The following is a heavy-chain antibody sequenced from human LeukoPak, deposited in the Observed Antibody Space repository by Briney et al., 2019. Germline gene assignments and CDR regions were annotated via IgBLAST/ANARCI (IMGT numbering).Heavy chain of an antibody. Sequence: ASVKVSCKASGYTFTGYYMHWVRQAPGQGPEWMGWINPNSGGTNYAQRFQGWVTMTRDTSISTAYMELSRLRSDDTAVYYCARVTAAAGTNYFDYWGQGTLVTVSS. D-gene: IGHD6-13*01. CDR1: GYTFTGYY. CDR2: INPNSGGT. CDR3: ARVTAAAGTNYFDY. J-gene: IGHJ4*02. V-gene: IGHV1-2*04.